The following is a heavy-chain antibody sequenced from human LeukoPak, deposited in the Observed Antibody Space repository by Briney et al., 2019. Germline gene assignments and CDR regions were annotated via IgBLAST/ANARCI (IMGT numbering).Heavy chain of an antibody. CDR1: GGSISSSSYY. D-gene: IGHD3-10*01. V-gene: IGHV4-39*01. CDR3: ARRMVRGVTFDY. J-gene: IGHJ4*02. Sequence: SETLSLTCTVSGGSISSSSYYWGWIRQPPGKGLDGIGSIYYSGSTYYNPSLKSRVTISVDTSKNQFSLKLSSVTAADTAVYYWARRMVRGVTFDYWGQGTLVTVSS. CDR2: IYYSGST.